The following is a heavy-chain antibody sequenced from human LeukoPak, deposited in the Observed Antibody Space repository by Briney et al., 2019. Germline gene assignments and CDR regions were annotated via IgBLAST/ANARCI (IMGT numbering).Heavy chain of an antibody. V-gene: IGHV4-28*03. CDR3: ARAPEYGLYYFDY. D-gene: IGHD1-14*01. Sequence: SDTLSLTCAVSGYSISSSNWWGWIRQPPGKGLEWIGYIYYSGSTYYNPSLKSRVSISVDTSKNQFSLKLTSVTAADTAVYYCARAPEYGLYYFDYWGQGTLVTVSS. J-gene: IGHJ4*02. CDR1: GYSISSSNW. CDR2: IYYSGST.